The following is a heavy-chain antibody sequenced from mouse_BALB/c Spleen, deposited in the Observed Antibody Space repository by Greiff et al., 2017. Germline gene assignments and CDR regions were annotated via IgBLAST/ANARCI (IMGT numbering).Heavy chain of an antibody. J-gene: IGHJ2*01. D-gene: IGHD1-1*01. CDR2: IAPGSGST. CDR3: ALITTVVAKNY. Sequence: DLVKPGASVKLSCKASGYTFTSYWINWIKQRPGQGLEWIGRIAPGSGSTYYNEMFKGKATLTVDTSSSTAYIQLSSLSSEDSAVYFCALITTVVAKNYWGQGTTRTVSS. CDR1: GYTFTSYW. V-gene: IGHV1S41*01.